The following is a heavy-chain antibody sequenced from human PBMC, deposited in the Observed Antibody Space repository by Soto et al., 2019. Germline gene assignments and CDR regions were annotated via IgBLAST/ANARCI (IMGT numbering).Heavy chain of an antibody. V-gene: IGHV3-23*01. J-gene: IGHJ6*04. CDR1: GFTFSSYA. Sequence: PGGSLRLSCAASGFTFSSYAMSWVRQAPGKGLEWVSAISGSGGSTYYADSVKGRFTISRDNSKNTLYLQMNSLRAEDTAVYYCAKDLNYDYVWGSYRLYYYYGMDVWGKGTTVTVSS. D-gene: IGHD3-16*02. CDR2: ISGSGGST. CDR3: AKDLNYDYVWGSYRLYYYYGMDV.